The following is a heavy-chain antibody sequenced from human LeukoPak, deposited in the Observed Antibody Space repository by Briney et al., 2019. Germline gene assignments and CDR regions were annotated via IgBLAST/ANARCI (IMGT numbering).Heavy chain of an antibody. Sequence: RTSETLSLTCTVSGGSISSSSYYWGWIRQPPGKGLEWIGSIYYSGSTYYNPSLKSRVTISVDTSKNQFSLKLSSVTAADTAVYYCARETPNHYYGSGMDYWGQGTLVTVSS. CDR1: GGSISSSSYY. CDR2: IYYSGST. V-gene: IGHV4-39*07. CDR3: ARETPNHYYGSGMDY. D-gene: IGHD3-10*01. J-gene: IGHJ4*02.